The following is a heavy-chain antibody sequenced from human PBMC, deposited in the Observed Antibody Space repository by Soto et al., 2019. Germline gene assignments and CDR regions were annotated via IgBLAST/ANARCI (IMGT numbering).Heavy chain of an antibody. V-gene: IGHV4-34*01. D-gene: IGHD2-15*01. CDR3: ARGPRDCSGGSCYHPFDY. CDR2: INHSGST. CDR1: GGSFSGYY. Sequence: SETLSLTCAVYGGSFSGYYWSWIRQPPGKGLEWIGEINHSGSTNYNPSLKSRVTMSVDTSKNQFSLKLSSVTAADTAVYYCARGPRDCSGGSCYHPFDYWGQGTLVTVSS. J-gene: IGHJ4*02.